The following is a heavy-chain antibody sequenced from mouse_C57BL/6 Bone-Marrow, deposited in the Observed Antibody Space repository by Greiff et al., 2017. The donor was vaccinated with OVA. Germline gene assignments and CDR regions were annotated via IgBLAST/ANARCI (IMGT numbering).Heavy chain of an antibody. Sequence: QVQLQQPGAELVKPGASVKLSCKASGYTFTSYWMQWVKQRPGQGLEWIGEIDPSDSYTNYNQKFKGKATLTVDTSSSTAYMQLSSLTSEDSAVYYCARDRTTVVPYWGQGTLVTVSA. J-gene: IGHJ3*01. CDR3: ARDRTTVVPY. V-gene: IGHV1-50*01. CDR1: GYTFTSYW. D-gene: IGHD1-1*01. CDR2: IDPSDSYT.